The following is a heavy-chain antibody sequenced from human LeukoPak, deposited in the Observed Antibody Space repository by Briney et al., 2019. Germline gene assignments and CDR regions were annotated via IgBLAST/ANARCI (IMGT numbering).Heavy chain of an antibody. CDR3: ARDLLKPGIAAAGTQYYFDY. D-gene: IGHD6-13*01. J-gene: IGHJ4*02. CDR1: GFTFSSYE. CDR2: ISSSGSTI. Sequence: GGSLRLSCAASGFTFSSYEMNWVRQAPGKGLEWVSYISSSGSTIYYADSVKGRFTISRDNAKNSLYLQMNSLRAEDTAVYYCARDLLKPGIAAAGTQYYFDYWGQGTLVTVSS. V-gene: IGHV3-48*03.